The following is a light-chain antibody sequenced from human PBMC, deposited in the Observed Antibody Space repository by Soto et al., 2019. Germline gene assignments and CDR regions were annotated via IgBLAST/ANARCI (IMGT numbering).Light chain of an antibody. CDR1: SSNIGSNY. CDR3: AAWDDSLSALYV. V-gene: IGLV1-47*01. CDR2: RNN. J-gene: IGLJ1*01. Sequence: VLTQPPSASGTPGQRVTISCSGSSSNIGSNYVYWYQQLPGTAPKLLIYRNNQRPSGVPDRFSGSKSGTSASLAISGLRSEDEADYYCAAWDDSLSALYVFGTGTKVTV.